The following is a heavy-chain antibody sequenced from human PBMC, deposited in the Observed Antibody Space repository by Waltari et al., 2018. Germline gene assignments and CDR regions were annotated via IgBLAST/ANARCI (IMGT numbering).Heavy chain of an antibody. Sequence: QVQLQESGPGLVKPSETLSLTCAVSGYSISSGYYWGWIRQPPGKGREWIGSIYHSGSTASTPSLKSRVTISVDTSKNQFSLKLSSVTAADTAVYYCATANGYNWNLPFDYWGQGTLVTVSS. CDR2: IYHSGST. CDR1: GYSISSGYY. J-gene: IGHJ4*02. CDR3: ATANGYNWNLPFDY. V-gene: IGHV4-38-2*01. D-gene: IGHD1-1*01.